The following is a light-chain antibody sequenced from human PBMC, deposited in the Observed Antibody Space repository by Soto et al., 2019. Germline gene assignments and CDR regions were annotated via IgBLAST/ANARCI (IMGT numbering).Light chain of an antibody. CDR2: DVN. CDR1: SSDVGGYNY. J-gene: IGLJ2*01. Sequence: QSALTQPASVSGSPGQSITISCTGTSSDVGGYNYVSWYQHHPDKAPKLMIYDVNNRPSGVSNRFSGSKSGNTASLTISGLQAEGEAAYYCSSYTSSSTRLVFGGGTKLTVL. V-gene: IGLV2-14*03. CDR3: SSYTSSSTRLV.